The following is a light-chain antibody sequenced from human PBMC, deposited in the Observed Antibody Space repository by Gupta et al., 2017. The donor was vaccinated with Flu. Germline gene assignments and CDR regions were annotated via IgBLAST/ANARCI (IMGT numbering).Light chain of an antibody. Sequence: SYVLTQPPSVSVAPGKTARITCGGNNIGSKSVHWYQQKPGQAPVLVVYDDIERPSGIPERFSGSKSGNTATLTTSRVEAGDEADYYCQVWDSSSDHRVFGGGTKLTVL. CDR1: NIGSKS. CDR2: DDI. J-gene: IGLJ3*02. CDR3: QVWDSSSDHRV. V-gene: IGLV3-21*03.